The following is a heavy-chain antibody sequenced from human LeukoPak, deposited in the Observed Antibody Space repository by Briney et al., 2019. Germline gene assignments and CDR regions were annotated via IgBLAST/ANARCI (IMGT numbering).Heavy chain of an antibody. V-gene: IGHV3-23*01. D-gene: IGHD2-15*01. CDR1: GFTFSSYA. J-gene: IGHJ6*02. CDR2: ISGSGGST. CDR3: AKDVVVVVAFSGMDV. Sequence: GGSLRLSCAASGFTFSSYAMSWVRQAPGKGLEWVSAISGSGGSTYYADSVKGQFTISRDNSKNTLYLQMNSLRAEDTAVYYCAKDVVVVVAFSGMDVWGQGTTVTVSS.